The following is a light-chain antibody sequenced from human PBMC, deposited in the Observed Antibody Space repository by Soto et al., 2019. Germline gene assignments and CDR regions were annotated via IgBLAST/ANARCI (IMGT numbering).Light chain of an antibody. CDR1: SSNIGTNA. CDR2: NNN. J-gene: IGLJ1*01. V-gene: IGLV1-44*01. Sequence: QSVLTQPPSASGTPGQRVTISCSGGSSNIGTNAVNWYQQLPGTAPKLLIYNNNQRPSGVPDRFSGSKSGTSASLAIIGLQSEEEADYYCAAWDDSLNGYVFGTGTQLTVL. CDR3: AAWDDSLNGYV.